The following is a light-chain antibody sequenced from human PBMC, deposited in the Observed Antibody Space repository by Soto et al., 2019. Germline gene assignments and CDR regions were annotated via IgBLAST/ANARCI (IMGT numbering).Light chain of an antibody. CDR2: GAS. J-gene: IGKJ1*01. V-gene: IGKV3-20*01. CDR3: QQYGSSVKT. CDR1: QSVSNNY. Sequence: EIVLTQSSGTLSLSPGERATLSCRASQSVSNNYLAWYQQKPGQAPSLLIFGASNRAPDIPDRFSGSGSGTDFTLTISRLEPEDFAVYFCQQYGSSVKTFGQGTKV.